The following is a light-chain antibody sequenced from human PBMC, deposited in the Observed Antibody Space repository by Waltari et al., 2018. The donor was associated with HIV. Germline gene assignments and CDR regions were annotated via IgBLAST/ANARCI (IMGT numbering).Light chain of an antibody. CDR1: SSNIGRPS. V-gene: IGLV1-44*01. Sequence: QSVLTQPPSASGTPGQRVTMSCSGSSSNIGRPSVNWYQQLPGTAPKLLIYSDNQLPFGVPDRFSGSKSGTSCSLAISGLQSEDEAVYYCASWEDSLNGVVFGGGTKLTVL. J-gene: IGLJ2*01. CDR3: ASWEDSLNGVV. CDR2: SDN.